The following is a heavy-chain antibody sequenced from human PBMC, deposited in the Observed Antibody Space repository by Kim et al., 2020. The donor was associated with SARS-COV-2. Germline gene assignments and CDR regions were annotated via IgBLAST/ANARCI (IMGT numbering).Heavy chain of an antibody. Sequence: GGSLRLSCVASGFSFTDAWMNWVRQAPGKGLEWVGRIKTERDGGATDYAAPVKGRFTISRDDSKKTLYLEMDSLQSEDTAVYYCTTDPPRNYDLWTTYRPGGWGQGSLVTVSS. CDR1: GFSFTDAW. V-gene: IGHV3-15*01. CDR3: TTDPPRNYDLWTTYRPGG. CDR2: IKTERDGGAT. D-gene: IGHD3-3*01. J-gene: IGHJ4*02.